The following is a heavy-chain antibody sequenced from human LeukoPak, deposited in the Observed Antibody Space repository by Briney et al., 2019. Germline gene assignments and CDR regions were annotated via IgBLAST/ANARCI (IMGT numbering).Heavy chain of an antibody. CDR2: VSNSGSTT. J-gene: IGHJ4*02. Sequence: GGSLRLSCAASGFTFSDEYMSWIRQAPGKGLEWISCVSNSGSTTYYADSVKGRFTISRDNSKNTLYLQMNSLRAEDTAVYYCARGIAGSHFDYWGQGTLVTVSS. CDR3: ARGIAGSHFDY. V-gene: IGHV3-11*01. CDR1: GFTFSDEY. D-gene: IGHD6-13*01.